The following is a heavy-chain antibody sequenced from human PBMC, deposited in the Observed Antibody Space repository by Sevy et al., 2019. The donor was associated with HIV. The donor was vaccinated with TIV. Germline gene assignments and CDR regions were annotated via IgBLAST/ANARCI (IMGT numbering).Heavy chain of an antibody. D-gene: IGHD3-3*01. V-gene: IGHV3-23*01. Sequence: GGSLRLSCAASGFTFNSYAMHWVRQVPGKGLEWVSKISGSGYATYYADSVKGRFIISRDTSRNTLYLQMNSLRVEDSAVYFCAKDRVTVFGVVVTFDSWGQGTLVTVSS. CDR2: ISGSGYAT. CDR1: GFTFNSYA. J-gene: IGHJ4*02. CDR3: AKDRVTVFGVVVTFDS.